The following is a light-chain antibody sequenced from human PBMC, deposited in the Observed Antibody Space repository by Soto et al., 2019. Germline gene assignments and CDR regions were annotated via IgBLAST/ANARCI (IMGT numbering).Light chain of an antibody. CDR2: DVT. J-gene: IGLJ1*01. CDR3: WSYAGTYTYYL. CDR1: SSDVGGYNY. V-gene: IGLV2-11*01. Sequence: QSALTQPRSVSGTPGESVTISCTGTSSDVGGYNYVSWCQQRPGKAPKLIIYDVTKRPSGVPDRFSASKSGSTASLTISGLQAEDEADYFCWSYAGTYTYYLFGTGTKV.